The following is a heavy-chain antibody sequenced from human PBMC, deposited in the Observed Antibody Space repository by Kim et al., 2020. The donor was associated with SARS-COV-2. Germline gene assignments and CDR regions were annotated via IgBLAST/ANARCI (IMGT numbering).Heavy chain of an antibody. J-gene: IGHJ4*02. Sequence: NYAQKFQGRVTITADEATSTAYMELSSLRSEDTAVYYCARVSSSSWINDYWGQGTLVTVSS. CDR3: ARVSSSSWINDY. V-gene: IGHV1-69*01. D-gene: IGHD6-13*01.